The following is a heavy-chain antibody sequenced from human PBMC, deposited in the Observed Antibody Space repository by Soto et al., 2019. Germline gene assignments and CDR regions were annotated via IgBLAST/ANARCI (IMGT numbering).Heavy chain of an antibody. CDR1: GFSFDITW. CDR3: AKFQRYFDRTGYLDA. V-gene: IGHV5-51*01. D-gene: IGHD3-9*01. Sequence: PGESLKISCKGSGFSFDITWLAWLRQVPGKGLEWVGIIYPGDSDTRYSPSLEGRVTLSVDKSITTAYLHWTSLKESDTGTYYCAKFQRYFDRTGYLDAWGQGTPVTVSS. CDR2: IYPGDSDT. J-gene: IGHJ5*02.